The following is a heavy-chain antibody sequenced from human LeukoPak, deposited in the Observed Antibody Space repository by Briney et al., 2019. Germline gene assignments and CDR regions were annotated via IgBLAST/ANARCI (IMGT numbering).Heavy chain of an antibody. CDR1: GFTFTSYT. V-gene: IGHV3-48*01. CDR3: ARDVVAAFYYYYGMDV. J-gene: IGHJ6*02. D-gene: IGHD2-15*01. Sequence: PGGSLRLSCAASGFTFTSYTMNWVRQAPGRGLEWISYIMRTADVTSYADSVEGRFTISRDDAKNSLYLQMNSLRAEDTAVYYCARDVVAAFYYYYGMDVWGQGTTVTVSS. CDR2: IMRTADVT.